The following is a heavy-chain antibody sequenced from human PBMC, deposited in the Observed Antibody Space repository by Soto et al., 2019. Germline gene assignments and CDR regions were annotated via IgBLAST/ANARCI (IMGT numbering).Heavy chain of an antibody. CDR3: AKDPPDSSGYFVSDWFDP. J-gene: IGHJ5*02. CDR2: ISGSGGST. CDR1: GFTFSSYA. D-gene: IGHD3-22*01. V-gene: IGHV3-23*01. Sequence: GGSLRLSCAASGFTFSSYAMSWVRQAPGKGLEWVSAISGSGGSTYYADSVKGRFTISRDNSKNTLYLQMNSLRAEDTAVYYCAKDPPDSSGYFVSDWFDPWGQGTLVTVSS.